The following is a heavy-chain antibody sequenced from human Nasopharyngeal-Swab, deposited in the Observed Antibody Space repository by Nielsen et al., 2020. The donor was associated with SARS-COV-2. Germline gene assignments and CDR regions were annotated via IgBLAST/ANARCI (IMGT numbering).Heavy chain of an antibody. CDR3: ARPGYDSSGYTSYFDY. Sequence: RQAPGKGLEWIGSIYYSGSTYYNPSLKSRVTISVDTSKNQFSLKLSSVTAADTAVYYCARPGYDSSGYTSYFDYWGQGTLVTVS. D-gene: IGHD3-22*01. CDR2: IYYSGST. V-gene: IGHV4-39*01. J-gene: IGHJ4*02.